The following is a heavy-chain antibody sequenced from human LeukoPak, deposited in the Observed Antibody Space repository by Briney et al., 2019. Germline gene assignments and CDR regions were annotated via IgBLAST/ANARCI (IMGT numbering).Heavy chain of an antibody. CDR1: GFTFSSYW. CDR2: INSDGSST. CDR3: ASWPERHSYYYYGMDV. Sequence: GGSLRLSCAASGFTFSSYWMHWVRQAPGKGLVWVSRINSDGSSTSYADSVKGRFTISRDNAKNTLYLQMNSLRAEDTAVYYCASWPERHSYYYYGMDVWGQGTTVTVSS. V-gene: IGHV3-74*01. D-gene: IGHD1-1*01. J-gene: IGHJ6*02.